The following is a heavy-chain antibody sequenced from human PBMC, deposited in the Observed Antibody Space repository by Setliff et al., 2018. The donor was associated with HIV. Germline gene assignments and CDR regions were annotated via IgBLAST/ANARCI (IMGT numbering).Heavy chain of an antibody. CDR2: IKSKPDGGAI. J-gene: IGHJ3*02. Sequence: PGGSLRLXCAASGFTFSHAWMSWARQAPGKGLEWVGRIKSKPDGGAIDYAAPVQGRXXISRDDSKNTLYLQINSLQTEDTALAYCTTYKWKDGLVFDICXXGTMVTVSS. V-gene: IGHV3-15*01. CDR1: GFTFSHAW. CDR3: TTYKWKDGLVFDI. D-gene: IGHD1-1*01.